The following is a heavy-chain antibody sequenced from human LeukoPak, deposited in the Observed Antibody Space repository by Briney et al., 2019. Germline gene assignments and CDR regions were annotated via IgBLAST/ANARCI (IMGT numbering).Heavy chain of an antibody. D-gene: IGHD6-19*01. Sequence: PGGSLRLSCTASGFTFSSTYMTWVRQVPGKGLEWVANIKEDGSEKFYVDSVKGRFTIARDNAKNSLYLQMNGLRAEDTAVYYCARGRGCLVDYWGQGTLVTVSS. CDR3: ARGRGCLVDY. CDR2: IKEDGSEK. V-gene: IGHV3-7*05. CDR1: GFTFSSTY. J-gene: IGHJ4*02.